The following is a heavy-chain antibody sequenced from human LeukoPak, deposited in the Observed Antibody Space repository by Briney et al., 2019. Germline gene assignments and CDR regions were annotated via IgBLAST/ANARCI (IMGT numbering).Heavy chain of an antibody. J-gene: IGHJ5*02. V-gene: IGHV4-4*07. Sequence: SETLSLTCTVSGGSISSYYWSWIRQPAGKGLEWIGRIYTSGSTNYNPSLKSRVTMSVDTSKNQFSLKLSSVTAADTAVYYCARGRTAAAGYNWFDPWGQGTLVTVSS. CDR2: IYTSGST. CDR3: ARGRTAAAGYNWFDP. CDR1: GGSISSYY. D-gene: IGHD6-13*01.